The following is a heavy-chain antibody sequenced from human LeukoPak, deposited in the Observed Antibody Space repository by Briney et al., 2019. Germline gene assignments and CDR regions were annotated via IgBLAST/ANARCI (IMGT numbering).Heavy chain of an antibody. V-gene: IGHV6-1*01. CDR1: GDSVSSNSAA. CDR3: ARGIRSSWDFDY. CDR2: TYYRSKWYN. J-gene: IGHJ4*02. Sequence: SQTLSLTCAISGDSVSSNSAAWNWIRQSPSRGLEWLGRTYYRSKWYNDYAVSVKTPITINPDTSKNQFSLQLNSVTPEDTAVYYCARGIRSSWDFDYWGQGTLVTVSS. D-gene: IGHD6-13*01.